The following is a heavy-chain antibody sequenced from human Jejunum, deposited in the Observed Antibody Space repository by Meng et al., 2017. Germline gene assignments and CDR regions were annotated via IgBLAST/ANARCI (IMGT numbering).Heavy chain of an antibody. CDR1: GYTVPEYY. CDR2: INAHDGCT. CDR3: TRDSYGFGDGGS. V-gene: IGHV1-46*01. J-gene: IGHJ5*02. D-gene: IGHD4-17*01. Sequence: ASVKVSCKASGYTVPEYYVHWVRQAPGQGLEWMGLINAHDGCTLYAQKFQGRVTMTRDTSTSTLYMELSSLTSEDTAVYYCTRDSYGFGDGGSWGQGTLVTVSS.